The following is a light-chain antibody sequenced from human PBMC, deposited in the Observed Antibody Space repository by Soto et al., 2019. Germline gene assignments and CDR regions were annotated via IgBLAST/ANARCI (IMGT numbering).Light chain of an antibody. CDR1: QSVRSS. V-gene: IGKV3-11*01. J-gene: IGKJ5*01. CDR3: QQRDTWPPGAT. Sequence: EIVLTQSPATLSLSPGEGATLSCRASQSVRSSLAWYQQKPGQAPRLLIYDASNRATGIPARFSGSGSGTDFTLTISSLELEDFALYYCQQRDTWPPGATFGQGTRLEIK. CDR2: DAS.